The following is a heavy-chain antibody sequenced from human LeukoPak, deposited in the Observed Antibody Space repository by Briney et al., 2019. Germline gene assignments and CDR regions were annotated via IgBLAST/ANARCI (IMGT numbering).Heavy chain of an antibody. V-gene: IGHV1-69*05. CDR3: ARDYYDSSGYYTY. Sequence: SVKVSCKASGGTFSSYAISLVRQAPGQGLEWMGGIIPIFVTANYAQKFQGRVTITTDESTSTAYMELSSLRSEDTAVYYCARDYYDSSGYYTYWGQGTLVTVSS. CDR1: GGTFSSYA. J-gene: IGHJ4*02. D-gene: IGHD3-22*01. CDR2: IIPIFVTA.